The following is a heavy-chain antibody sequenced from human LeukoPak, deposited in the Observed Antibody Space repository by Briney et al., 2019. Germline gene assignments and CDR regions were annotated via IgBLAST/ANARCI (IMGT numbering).Heavy chain of an antibody. J-gene: IGHJ4*02. CDR2: ISSSGSTI. V-gene: IGHV3-11*04. Sequence: GGSLRLSCVASGFTFSDSYMSWIRQAPGKGLEWVSYISSSGSTIYYADSVKGRFTISRDNAKNSLYLQMNSLRAEDTAVYYCARVGVLSSSWLLYWGQGTLVTVSS. CDR3: ARVGVLSSSWLLY. CDR1: GFTFSDSY. D-gene: IGHD6-13*01.